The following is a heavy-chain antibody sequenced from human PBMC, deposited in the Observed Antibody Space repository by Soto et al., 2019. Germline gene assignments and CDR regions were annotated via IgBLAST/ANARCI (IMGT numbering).Heavy chain of an antibody. CDR1: GGSSSGYY. V-gene: IGHV4-34*01. CDR3: ARGGGEDIVATTRPQYYFDY. J-gene: IGHJ4*02. D-gene: IGHD5-12*01. Sequence: SETLSLTCAVYGGSSSGYYWSWIRQPPGKGLEWIGEINHSGSTNYNPSLKSRVTISVDTSKNQFSLKLSSVTAADTAVYYCARGGGEDIVATTRPQYYFDYWGQGTLVTVSS. CDR2: INHSGST.